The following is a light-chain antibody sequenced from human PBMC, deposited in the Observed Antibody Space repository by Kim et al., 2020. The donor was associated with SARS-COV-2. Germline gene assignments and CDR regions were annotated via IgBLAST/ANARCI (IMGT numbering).Light chain of an antibody. Sequence: ATINCKSSQSVVYNPNNKAYLAWYQQKPGQPPKLLIYWASTRQSGVPDRFSGSESGTDFTLTIRNLQAEDVAIYYCQQYYSPPYTFGRGTKLEI. J-gene: IGKJ2*01. CDR3: QQYYSPPYT. CDR1: QSVVYNPNNKAY. V-gene: IGKV4-1*01. CDR2: WAS.